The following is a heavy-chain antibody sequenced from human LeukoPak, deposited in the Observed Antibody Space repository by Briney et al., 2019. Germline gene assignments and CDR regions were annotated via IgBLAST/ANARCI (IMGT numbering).Heavy chain of an antibody. CDR3: ARDSSSYYFDY. Sequence: GGSLRLSCAASGFTVTSNHMNWVRQAPGKGLEWVSIIYTGGTTHYADSLKDRFTISRDDSINTLYLQMNSLRAGDTAVYYCARDSSSYYFDYWGQGTLVTVSS. CDR1: GFTVTSNH. CDR2: IYTGGTT. V-gene: IGHV3-66*01. J-gene: IGHJ4*02. D-gene: IGHD6-6*01.